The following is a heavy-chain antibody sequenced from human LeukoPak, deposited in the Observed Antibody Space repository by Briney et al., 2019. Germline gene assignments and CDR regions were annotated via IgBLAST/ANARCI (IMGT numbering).Heavy chain of an antibody. CDR3: ASDDILTGLAI. J-gene: IGHJ4*02. CDR1: GFTFSSYA. D-gene: IGHD3-9*01. Sequence: PGGSLRLSCAASGFTFSSYAMHWVRQAPGKGLEWVAVISYDGSNKYYADSVKGRFTISRDNSKNTLYLQMNSLRAEDTAVYYCASDDILTGLAIWGQGTLVTVSS. V-gene: IGHV3-30-3*01. CDR2: ISYDGSNK.